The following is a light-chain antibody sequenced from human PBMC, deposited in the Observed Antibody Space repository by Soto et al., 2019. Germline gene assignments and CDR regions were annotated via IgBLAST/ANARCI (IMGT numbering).Light chain of an antibody. CDR3: QQSYSTPRT. CDR2: AAS. J-gene: IGKJ1*01. Sequence: DIPMPQSPSYLSASVGDSVTITCRASQSISSYLNWYQQKPGKAPKLLIYAASSLQSGVPSRFSGSGSGTDFTLTISSLQPEDFATYYCQQSYSTPRTFGQGTKV. V-gene: IGKV1-39*01. CDR1: QSISSY.